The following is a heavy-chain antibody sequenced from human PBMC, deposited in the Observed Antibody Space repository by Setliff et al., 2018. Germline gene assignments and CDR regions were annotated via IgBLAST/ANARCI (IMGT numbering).Heavy chain of an antibody. D-gene: IGHD2-2*01. CDR3: VRALPTVVIPPGRAFFDP. CDR2: ISAYNGNI. V-gene: IGHV1-18*01. Sequence: ASVKVSCKASGYTFTSYGVSWVRQAPGQGLEWMGWISAYNGNINYAQKFQGRVTMTTDTYTSTANMELRSLRSDDTAVYYCVRALPTVVIPPGRAFFDPWGQGTLVTVSS. J-gene: IGHJ5*02. CDR1: GYTFTSYG.